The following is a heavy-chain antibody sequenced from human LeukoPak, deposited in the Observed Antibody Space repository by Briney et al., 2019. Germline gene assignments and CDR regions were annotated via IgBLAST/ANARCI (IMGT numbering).Heavy chain of an antibody. J-gene: IGHJ5*02. CDR2: IDPGDSYT. CDR1: GYGFTSDG. Sequence: GVSLQISSPASGYGFTSDGIHWARPMPGNGLEWMGRIDPGDSYTNYSASFQGHVTMSADKSISTAYLQWSGLKASDTAMYYCARGSYYADLWGQRTLVTVSS. CDR3: ARGSYYADL. D-gene: IGHD1-26*01. V-gene: IGHV5-10-1*01.